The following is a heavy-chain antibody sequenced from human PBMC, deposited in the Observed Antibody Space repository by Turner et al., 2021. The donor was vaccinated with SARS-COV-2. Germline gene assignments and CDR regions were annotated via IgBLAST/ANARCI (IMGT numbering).Heavy chain of an antibody. CDR3: AKDHVTVSADFDY. V-gene: IGHV3-30*18. D-gene: IGHD6-19*01. Sequence: VPLVESGGAVVQPVWYLRLSCVASGFTFSTDVMHWVLQAPGKGLGWVAVISYHGSNKYYADSVKGRFTISRDNSKNTLYLKMNSLRAEDTAVYYFAKDHVTVSADFDYWGQVTLVTVSS. J-gene: IGHJ4*02. CDR1: GFTFSTDV. CDR2: ISYHGSNK.